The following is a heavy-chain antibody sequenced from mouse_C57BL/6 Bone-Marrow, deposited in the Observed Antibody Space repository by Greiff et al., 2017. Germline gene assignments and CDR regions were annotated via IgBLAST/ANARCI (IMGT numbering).Heavy chain of an antibody. J-gene: IGHJ2*01. V-gene: IGHV14-1*01. CDR2: IVPEDGDT. Sequence: VQLQQSGAELVRPGASVKLSCTASGFNIKDYYMHWVKQRPEQGLEWIGRIVPEDGDTEYAPKFQGKATMTADTSSNTAYLQLSSLTSEDTAVYYCSTYGSSYVDDWGQGTTLTVSS. CDR3: STYGSSYVDD. CDR1: GFNIKDYY. D-gene: IGHD1-1*01.